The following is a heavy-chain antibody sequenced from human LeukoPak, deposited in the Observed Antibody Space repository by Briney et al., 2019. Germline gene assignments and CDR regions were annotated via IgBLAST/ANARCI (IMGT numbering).Heavy chain of an antibody. J-gene: IGHJ4*02. Sequence: ASVKVSCKASGYTFTSYDINWVRQATGQGLEWMGWMNPNSGNTGYAQKFQGRVTMTRNTSISTAYMELSSLRSEDTAVYYCARDDVLRYFDWSGLGGYFDYWGQGTLVTVSS. CDR1: GYTFTSYD. CDR3: ARDDVLRYFDWSGLGGYFDY. V-gene: IGHV1-8*01. CDR2: MNPNSGNT. D-gene: IGHD3-9*01.